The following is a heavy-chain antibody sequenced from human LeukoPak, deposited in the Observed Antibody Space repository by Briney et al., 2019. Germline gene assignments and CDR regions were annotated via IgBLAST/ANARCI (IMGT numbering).Heavy chain of an antibody. CDR3: ARGFIDYYDSSGYYFPFDY. Sequence: ASVTVSCKASGYTFTSYGISWVRQAPGQGLEWMGWISAYNGNTNYAQKLQGRVTMTTDTSTGTAYMELRSLRSDDTAVYYCARGFIDYYDSSGYYFPFDYWGQGTLVTVSS. CDR2: ISAYNGNT. J-gene: IGHJ4*02. D-gene: IGHD3-22*01. V-gene: IGHV1-18*01. CDR1: GYTFTSYG.